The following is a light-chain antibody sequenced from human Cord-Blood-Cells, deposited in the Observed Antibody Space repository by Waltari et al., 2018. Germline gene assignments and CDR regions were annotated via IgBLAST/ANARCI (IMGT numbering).Light chain of an antibody. CDR1: SRDVGGYNY. CDR3: SSYTSSSTWV. J-gene: IGLJ3*02. V-gene: IGLV2-14*03. CDR2: DVS. Sequence: QSALTQPAPVSGSPGQSITIPCTGTSRDVGGYNYVSWYQQHPGKAPKLMIYDVSNRPSGVSNRFSGSKSGNTASLTISGLQAEDEADYYCSSYTSSSTWVFGGGTKLTVL.